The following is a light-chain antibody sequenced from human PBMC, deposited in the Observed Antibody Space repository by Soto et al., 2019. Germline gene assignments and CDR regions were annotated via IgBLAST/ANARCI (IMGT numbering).Light chain of an antibody. CDR2: EAS. CDR3: QQYNVYSWT. J-gene: IGKJ1*01. V-gene: IGKV1-5*03. Sequence: DIQITQSPSTLSGSVGYRVTITFRASQTINSWLAWYQQKPGKAPKLLIYEASSLKKGVPARFGGSGSGTEFTLTISSLQPDDFATYYCQQYNVYSWTFGQGTKVDI. CDR1: QTINSW.